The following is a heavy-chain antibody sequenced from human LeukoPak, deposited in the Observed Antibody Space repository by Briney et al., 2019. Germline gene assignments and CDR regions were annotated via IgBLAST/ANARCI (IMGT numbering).Heavy chain of an antibody. CDR1: GGSISSYD. V-gene: IGHV4-59*01. J-gene: IGHJ4*02. CDR3: ASRSSIWSGYQDTLYYFDS. CDR2: IYYGGST. D-gene: IGHD3-3*01. Sequence: SETLSLTCTVSGGSISSYDWSWIRQPPGKGLEWVGYIYYGGSTNYNPSLKSRVTISVDTSKNQFSLKLSSVTAADTAVYYCASRSSIWSGYQDTLYYFDSWGQGTLVTVSS.